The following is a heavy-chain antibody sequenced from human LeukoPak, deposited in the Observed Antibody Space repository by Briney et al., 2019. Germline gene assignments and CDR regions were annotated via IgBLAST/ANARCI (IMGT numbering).Heavy chain of an antibody. V-gene: IGHV4-59*01. D-gene: IGHD3-3*01. CDR3: ARDSRPYDFWSGYPYYYYGMDV. CDR1: GGSFSGYY. J-gene: IGHJ6*02. CDR2: IYYSGST. Sequence: PSETLSLTCAVYGGSFSGYYWSWIRQPPGKGLGWIGYIYYSGSTNYNPSLKSRVTISVDTSKNQFSLKLSSVTAADTAVYYCARDSRPYDFWSGYPYYYYGMDVWGQGTTVTVSS.